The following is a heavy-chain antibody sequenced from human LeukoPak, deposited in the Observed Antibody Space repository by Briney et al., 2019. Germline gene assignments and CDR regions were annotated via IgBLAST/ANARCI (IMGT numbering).Heavy chain of an antibody. Sequence: GGSLRLSCAASGFTFSTYSMNWVRQAPGKGLEWVSYISSSTTIYYADSVKVRFTISRDNAENSLYLQLNSLRVEDTAVYYCAGGESEYTTSGDFAYWGQGTLVTVSS. CDR3: AGGESEYTTSGDFAY. CDR1: GFTFSTYS. V-gene: IGHV3-48*01. D-gene: IGHD3-16*01. CDR2: ISSSTTI. J-gene: IGHJ4*02.